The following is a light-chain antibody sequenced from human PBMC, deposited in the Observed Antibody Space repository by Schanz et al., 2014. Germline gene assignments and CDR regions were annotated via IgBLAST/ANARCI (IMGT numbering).Light chain of an antibody. CDR1: QSVLYSSNNKNY. Sequence: DIVMTQSPDSLAVSLGDRVTINCKSSQSVLYSSNNKNYLAWYQQKSGQPPKLLIYWASTRESGVPDRFSGSGSVTQFTLTITNLQAEDVAVYFCVQHYSNPTFGGGTKVEIK. J-gene: IGKJ4*01. CDR2: WAS. CDR3: VQHYSNPT. V-gene: IGKV4-1*01.